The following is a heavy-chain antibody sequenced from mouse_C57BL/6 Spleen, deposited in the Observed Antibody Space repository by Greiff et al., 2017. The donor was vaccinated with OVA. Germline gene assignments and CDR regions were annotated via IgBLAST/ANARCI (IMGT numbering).Heavy chain of an antibody. Sequence: QVQLQQPGAELVKPGASVKLSCKASGYTFTSYWMQWVKQRPGQGLEWIGEIDPSDSYTNYNQKFKGKATLTVDTSSSTAYMQLSSLTSEDSAVYYCARGNFGYYGFAYWGQGTLVTVSA. CDR3: ARGNFGYYGFAY. V-gene: IGHV1-50*01. J-gene: IGHJ3*01. D-gene: IGHD2-3*01. CDR1: GYTFTSYW. CDR2: IDPSDSYT.